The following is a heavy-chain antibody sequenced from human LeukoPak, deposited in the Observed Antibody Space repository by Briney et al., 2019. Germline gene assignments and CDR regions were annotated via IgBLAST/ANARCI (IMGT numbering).Heavy chain of an antibody. CDR3: VRAVSIFGVVILYYYYGMDV. Sequence: SVKVSCKASGGTFSSYAISWVRQAPGQGLEWMGGIIPIFGTANYAQKFQGRVTITADESTSTAYMELSSLRSEDTAVYYCVRAVSIFGVVILYYYYGMDVWGQGTTVTVSS. V-gene: IGHV1-69*13. J-gene: IGHJ6*02. CDR2: IIPIFGTA. CDR1: GGTFSSYA. D-gene: IGHD3-3*01.